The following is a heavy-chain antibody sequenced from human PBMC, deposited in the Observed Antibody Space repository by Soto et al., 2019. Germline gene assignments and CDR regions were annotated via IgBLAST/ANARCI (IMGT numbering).Heavy chain of an antibody. J-gene: IGHJ6*02. Sequence: SETLSLTCTVAGGSISSYYWSWIRQPPGKGLEWIGYIYYSGSTNYNPSLKSRVTISVDTSKNQFSLKLSSVTAADTAVYYCARGITIFGVVIPVTGMDVWGQGTTVTVSS. CDR1: GGSISSYY. D-gene: IGHD3-3*01. V-gene: IGHV4-59*08. CDR2: IYYSGST. CDR3: ARGITIFGVVIPVTGMDV.